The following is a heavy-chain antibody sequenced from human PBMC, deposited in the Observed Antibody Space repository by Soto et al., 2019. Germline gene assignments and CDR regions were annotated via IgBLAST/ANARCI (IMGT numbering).Heavy chain of an antibody. Sequence: EVQLLESGGGLVQPGGSLRLSCAASRFTFSTYGMSWVRQAPGKGLEWVSDISGSGGNTYYADSVKGRFTISRDNSKDTLYLKMNSLRAEDTAVYYCAKSAMIRGGGWFDPGGQGTLVTVSS. CDR1: RFTFSTYG. J-gene: IGHJ5*02. CDR3: AKSAMIRGGGWFDP. V-gene: IGHV3-23*01. D-gene: IGHD3-10*01. CDR2: ISGSGGNT.